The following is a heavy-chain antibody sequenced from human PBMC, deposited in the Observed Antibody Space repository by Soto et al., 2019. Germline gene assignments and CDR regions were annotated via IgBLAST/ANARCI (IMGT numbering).Heavy chain of an antibody. Sequence: ASVHVSCKASGYKFINHYIHWVRQAPGVGLEWMGIINPNGGGTDYAQKFQGRVTMTTDTYASTVHMELSSLRSEDTAVYFCARDSSASATSYSFDYWGQGTLVTISS. J-gene: IGHJ4*02. V-gene: IGHV1-46*01. CDR3: ARDSSASATSYSFDY. CDR1: GYKFINHY. CDR2: INPNGGGT. D-gene: IGHD3-10*01.